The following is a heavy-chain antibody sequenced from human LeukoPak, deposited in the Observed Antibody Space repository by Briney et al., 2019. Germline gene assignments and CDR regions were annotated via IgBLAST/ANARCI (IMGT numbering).Heavy chain of an antibody. V-gene: IGHV4-34*01. CDR2: INHSGST. CDR3: AREGYDSSGYQGAFDI. Sequence: SETLSLTCAVYGGSFSGYYWSWIRQPPGKGLEWIREINHSGSTNYNPSLKSRVTISVDTSKNQFSLKLSSVTAADTAVYYCAREGYDSSGYQGAFDIWGQGTMVTVSS. CDR1: GGSFSGYY. J-gene: IGHJ3*02. D-gene: IGHD3-22*01.